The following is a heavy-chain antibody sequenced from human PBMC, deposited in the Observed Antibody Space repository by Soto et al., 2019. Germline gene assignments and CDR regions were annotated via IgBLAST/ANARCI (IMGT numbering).Heavy chain of an antibody. J-gene: IGHJ5*02. V-gene: IGHV3-33*01. Sequence: LRLSCAASGFTFSSYGMHWVRQAPGKGLEWVAVIWYDGSNKYYADSVKGRFTISRDNSKNTLYLQMNSLRAEDTAVYYCARALYYYDSENWFDPWGQGTLVTVSS. D-gene: IGHD3-22*01. CDR2: IWYDGSNK. CDR3: ARALYYYDSENWFDP. CDR1: GFTFSSYG.